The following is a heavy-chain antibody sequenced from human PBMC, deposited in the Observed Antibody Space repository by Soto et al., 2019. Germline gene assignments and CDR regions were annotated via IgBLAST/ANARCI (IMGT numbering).Heavy chain of an antibody. CDR3: AKKEAYYYESSGYYYIKY. J-gene: IGHJ4*02. CDR2: ISGSGGRT. D-gene: IGHD3-22*01. CDR1: GFTFSSYA. V-gene: IGHV3-23*01. Sequence: PGGSLRLSCAASGFTFSSYAISWVRQAPGKGLEWVSIISGSGGRTHYADSVKGRFTISRDNSRNTLYLQMNSLRADDTAVYFCAKKEAYYYESSGYYYIKYWGQGTLVTVSS.